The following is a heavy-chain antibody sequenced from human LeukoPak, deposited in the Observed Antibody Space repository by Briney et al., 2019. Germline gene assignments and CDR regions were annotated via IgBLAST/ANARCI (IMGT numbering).Heavy chain of an antibody. V-gene: IGHV3-23*01. CDR3: AKGITFGGVIAIDGFDI. Sequence: GGSLRLSCAASGFTFSSYAMSWVRQAPGRGLEWVSGISGSGGSTYYADSVKGRFTISRDTSRDTLYLQMNSLRAEDTALYYCAKGITFGGVIAIDGFDIWGQGTMVTVSS. D-gene: IGHD3-16*02. CDR1: GFTFSSYA. CDR2: ISGSGGST. J-gene: IGHJ3*02.